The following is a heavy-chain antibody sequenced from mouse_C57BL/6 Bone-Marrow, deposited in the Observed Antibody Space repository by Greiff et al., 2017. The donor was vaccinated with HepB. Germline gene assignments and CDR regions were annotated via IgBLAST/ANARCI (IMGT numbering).Heavy chain of an antibody. V-gene: IGHV1-54*01. Sequence: VQLQQSGAELVRPGTSVKVSCKASGYAFTNYLIEWVKQRPGQGLEWIGVINPGSGGTNYNEKFKGKATLTADKSSSTAYMQLSSLPSEDSAVYFCARSPHYYGSRRSYWYFDVWGTGTTVTVSS. CDR2: INPGSGGT. J-gene: IGHJ1*03. D-gene: IGHD1-1*01. CDR1: GYAFTNYL. CDR3: ARSPHYYGSRRSYWYFDV.